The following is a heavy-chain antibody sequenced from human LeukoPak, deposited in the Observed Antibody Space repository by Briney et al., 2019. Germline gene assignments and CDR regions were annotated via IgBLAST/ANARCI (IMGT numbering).Heavy chain of an antibody. CDR2: INPNSGGT. CDR3: ARVNVPAAISGAFDI. Sequence: GASVKVSCKASGYTFTGYYMYWVRQAPGQGLEWMGWINPNSGGTNYAQKFQGRVTMTRDTSISTAYMELSRLRSDDTAVYYCARVNVPAAISGAFDIWGQGTMVTVSS. V-gene: IGHV1-2*02. D-gene: IGHD2-2*01. J-gene: IGHJ3*02. CDR1: GYTFTGYY.